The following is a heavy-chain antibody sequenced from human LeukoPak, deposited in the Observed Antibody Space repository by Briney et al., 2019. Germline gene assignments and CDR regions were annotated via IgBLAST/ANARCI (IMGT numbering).Heavy chain of an antibody. Sequence: GGSLRLSCAASGFTFSSYGMHWVRQTPGKGLEWVAVISYDGSNKDYADSVKGRFTISRDNSQNTLYLQMRSLRVEDTGVYYCAKDRGSSGRNYFDQWGQGTLVTVSS. D-gene: IGHD6-19*01. V-gene: IGHV3-30*18. CDR1: GFTFSSYG. CDR2: ISYDGSNK. J-gene: IGHJ4*02. CDR3: AKDRGSSGRNYFDQ.